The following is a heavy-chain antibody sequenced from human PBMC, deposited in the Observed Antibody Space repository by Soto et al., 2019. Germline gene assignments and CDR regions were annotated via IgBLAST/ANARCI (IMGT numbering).Heavy chain of an antibody. J-gene: IGHJ4*02. CDR2: ISSSSSYI. CDR1: GFTFSSYS. D-gene: IGHD3-10*01. Sequence: EVQLVESGGGLVKPGGSLRLSCAASGFTFSSYSMNWVRQAPGKGLEWVSSISSSSSYIYYADSVKGRFTISRDNAKNALYLQMNSLRAEDTAVYYCARDQHYYGSGSPGYWGQGTLVTVSS. V-gene: IGHV3-21*01. CDR3: ARDQHYYGSGSPGY.